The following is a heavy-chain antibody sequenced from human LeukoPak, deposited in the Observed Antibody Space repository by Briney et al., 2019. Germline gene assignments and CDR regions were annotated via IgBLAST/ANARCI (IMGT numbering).Heavy chain of an antibody. D-gene: IGHD1-26*01. CDR1: GGTFSTYA. CDR2: IIPIFGTS. V-gene: IGHV1-69*13. Sequence: ASVKVSCKASGGTFSTYAISWVRQGPGQGLEWMGGIIPIFGTSNYAQKFQGRVTITADESTSTAYMELSSLRAEDTAVYYCAKGFHRDLLLPFDYWGQGALVTVSS. CDR3: AKGFHRDLLLPFDY. J-gene: IGHJ4*02.